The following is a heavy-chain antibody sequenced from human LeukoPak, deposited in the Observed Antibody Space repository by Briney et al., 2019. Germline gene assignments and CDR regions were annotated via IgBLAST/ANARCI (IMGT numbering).Heavy chain of an antibody. V-gene: IGHV3-7*01. CDR3: ASHFL. CDR2: IKEDGSEK. CDR1: GFTFSMFW. Sequence: GGSLRLSCAASGFTFSMFWMNWVRQAPGKGLEWVANIKEDGSEKYCVESVKGRFTISRDNAQNLLYLQMNSLRAEDTAMYYCASHFLGGQGTLVTVSS. D-gene: IGHD3-3*02. J-gene: IGHJ4*02.